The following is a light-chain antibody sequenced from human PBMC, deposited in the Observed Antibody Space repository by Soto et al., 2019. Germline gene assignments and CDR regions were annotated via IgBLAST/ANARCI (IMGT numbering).Light chain of an antibody. V-gene: IGKV3-11*01. CDR1: QSVSIY. Sequence: EIVLTQSPATLSLSLGERATLSCRASQSVSIYLAWYQQKPGQAPRLLIYDASKRDTGIPARFSGSGSGTEFTLIISSLVPEDVVVYYCQQRSNWPPYTFGQGTKLEIK. CDR2: DAS. J-gene: IGKJ2*01. CDR3: QQRSNWPPYT.